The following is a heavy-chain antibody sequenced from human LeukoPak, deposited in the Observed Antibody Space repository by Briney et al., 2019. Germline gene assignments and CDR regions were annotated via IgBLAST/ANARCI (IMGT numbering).Heavy chain of an antibody. V-gene: IGHV1-18*01. D-gene: IGHD4-23*01. CDR1: GYTFTSYG. Sequence: GASVKVSCKASGYTFTSYGISWVRQAPGQGLEWMGWISAYNGNTNYAQKLQGRVTMTTDTSTSTAYMELRSLRSDDTAVYDCARTRRFYGGHSVLACDYWGQGTLVTVSS. CDR2: ISAYNGNT. CDR3: ARTRRFYGGHSVLACDY. J-gene: IGHJ4*02.